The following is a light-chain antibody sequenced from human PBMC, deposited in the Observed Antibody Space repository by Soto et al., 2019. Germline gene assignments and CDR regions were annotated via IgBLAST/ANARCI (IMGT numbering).Light chain of an antibody. Sequence: QSALTQPASVSGSPRQSITISCTGTSSDVGGYNYVSWYQQHPGKAPKLMIYEVSNRPSGVSNRFSGSKSGNTASLTISGLQAEDEADYYCSSYTSSSTLWVFGTGTKLTVL. V-gene: IGLV2-14*01. J-gene: IGLJ1*01. CDR1: SSDVGGYNY. CDR3: SSYTSSSTLWV. CDR2: EVS.